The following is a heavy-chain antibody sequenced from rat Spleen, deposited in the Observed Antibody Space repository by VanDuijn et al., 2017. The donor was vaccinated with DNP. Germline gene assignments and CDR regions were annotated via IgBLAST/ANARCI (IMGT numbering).Heavy chain of an antibody. V-gene: IGHV5S13*01. CDR2: ISTGGDYT. D-gene: IGHD4-3*01. CDR3: ARHNSGYAMDA. CDR1: GFTFNKYG. J-gene: IGHJ4*01. Sequence: EVQLVESGGGLVQPGRSLKLSCAASGFTFNKYGMAWVRQAPTKGLEWVASISTGGDYTHYRDSVKGRFTISRDNSKNTQYLQRDSLRSEDTATYYCARHNSGYAMDAWGQGTSVTVSS.